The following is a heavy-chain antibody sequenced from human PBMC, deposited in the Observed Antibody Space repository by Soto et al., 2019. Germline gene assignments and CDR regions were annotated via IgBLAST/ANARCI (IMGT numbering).Heavy chain of an antibody. J-gene: IGHJ4*02. CDR3: ARGGVYSSSGGPGYFDY. Sequence: EVQLVESGEGLVQPGGSLRLSCAASGFTFSSYAMHWVRQAPGKGLEYVSAISSNGGSTYYADSVKGRFTISRDNSKNTLYLQMGSPRAEDMAVYYCARGGVYSSSGGPGYFDYWGQGTLVTVSS. D-gene: IGHD6-13*01. V-gene: IGHV3-64*02. CDR1: GFTFSSYA. CDR2: ISSNGGST.